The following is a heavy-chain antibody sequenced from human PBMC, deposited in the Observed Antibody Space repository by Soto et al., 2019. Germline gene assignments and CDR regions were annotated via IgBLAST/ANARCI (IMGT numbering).Heavy chain of an antibody. D-gene: IGHD3-22*01. Sequence: QVQLQESGPGLVKPSQTLSLTCTVSGASISSGDYYWTWIRHPPGKGLEWIGSIYYSGSTYYNPPRKSRVTISVDTSNNQFSLKLSSVTAADTAVYYCARASYDSSTYYLDYWGQGTLVTVSS. CDR3: ARASYDSSTYYLDY. CDR2: IYYSGST. J-gene: IGHJ4*02. CDR1: GASISSGDYY. V-gene: IGHV4-30-4*01.